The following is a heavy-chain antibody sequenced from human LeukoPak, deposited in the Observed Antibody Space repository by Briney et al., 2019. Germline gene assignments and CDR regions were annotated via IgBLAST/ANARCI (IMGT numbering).Heavy chain of an antibody. Sequence: ASVKVSCKASGYIFTDYYMHWVRQAPGQGLEWMGWINPNSGGTNYAQKFQGRVTMTRDTSISTAYMELSRLRSDDTAVYYCAREIEDIVVVVAARGNWFDPWGQGTLVTVSS. CDR3: AREIEDIVVVVAARGNWFDP. D-gene: IGHD2-15*01. CDR2: INPNSGGT. V-gene: IGHV1-2*02. J-gene: IGHJ5*02. CDR1: GYIFTDYY.